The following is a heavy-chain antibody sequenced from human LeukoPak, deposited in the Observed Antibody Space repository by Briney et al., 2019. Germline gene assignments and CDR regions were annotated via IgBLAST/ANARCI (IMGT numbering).Heavy chain of an antibody. Sequence: GESLKISCKGSGYTFTTYWIGWVRQMPGKGLEWMGIIYPGDSDPRYSPSFQGHVTISADKSIGTAYLQWSSLKASDTAIYYCARLESVAGNNWLDPWGQGTLVTVSS. CDR1: GYTFTTYW. D-gene: IGHD6-19*01. CDR2: IYPGDSDP. CDR3: ARLESVAGNNWLDP. J-gene: IGHJ5*02. V-gene: IGHV5-51*01.